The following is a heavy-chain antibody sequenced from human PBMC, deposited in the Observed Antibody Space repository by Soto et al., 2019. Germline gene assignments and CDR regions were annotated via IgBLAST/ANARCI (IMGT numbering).Heavy chain of an antibody. CDR2: ISSGSSYT. D-gene: IGHD2-2*01. CDR3: ATVPRTQGRLLDN. V-gene: IGHV3-11*06. CDR1: GFTLSDYY. J-gene: IGHJ4*02. Sequence: GGSLRLSCAASGFTLSDYYMCWVRPAPGKGLEWLSYISSGSSYTNYADSVKGRSTISRDNAKNSLNLQMNSLRAEDTAVYYCATVPRTQGRLLDNWGRGTLVTVSS.